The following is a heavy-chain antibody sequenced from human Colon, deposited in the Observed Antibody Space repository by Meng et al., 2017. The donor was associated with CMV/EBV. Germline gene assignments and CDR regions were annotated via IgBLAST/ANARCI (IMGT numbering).Heavy chain of an antibody. CDR2: ISADTSHI. CDR1: GFTFSYYS. CDR3: ARIVIGGTPTPRPSDF. Sequence: GGSLRLSCAASGFTFSYYSMNWVRQAPGKGLEWVSSISADTSHIYYADSVKGRFTISRDNAKSSLFLQMDSLRVEDTAVYYCARIVIGGTPTPRPSDFWGQGILVTVSS. V-gene: IGHV3-21*01. J-gene: IGHJ4*02. D-gene: IGHD3-16*02.